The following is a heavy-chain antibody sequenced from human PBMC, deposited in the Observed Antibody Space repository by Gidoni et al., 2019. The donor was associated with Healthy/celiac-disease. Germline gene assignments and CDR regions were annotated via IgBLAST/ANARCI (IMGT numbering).Heavy chain of an antibody. V-gene: IGHV3-53*02. Sequence: EVQLVETGGALIQPGGSLRLSCAASGFTVSSTYMSWVRQAPGKGLEWVSVIYSGGSTYYADSVKGRFTISRDNSKNTLYLQMNSLRAEDTAVYYCARAPNYYDSSGYYPGAFDIWGQGTMVTVSS. D-gene: IGHD3-22*01. CDR1: GFTVSSTY. CDR2: IYSGGST. CDR3: ARAPNYYDSSGYYPGAFDI. J-gene: IGHJ3*02.